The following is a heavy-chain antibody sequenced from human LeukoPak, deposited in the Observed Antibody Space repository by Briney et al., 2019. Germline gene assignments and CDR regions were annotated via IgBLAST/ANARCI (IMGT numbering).Heavy chain of an antibody. J-gene: IGHJ4*02. CDR1: GFTFSTYS. Sequence: GGSLRLSCAASGFTFSTYSMNWVRQAPGKGLEWVSSISSGSSYISYADSVRGRFTVSRDNAKNSLYLQMNSLRAEDTAVYYCASIYGDHAVDFWGQGTLVTVSS. V-gene: IGHV3-21*01. D-gene: IGHD4-17*01. CDR2: ISSGSSYI. CDR3: ASIYGDHAVDF.